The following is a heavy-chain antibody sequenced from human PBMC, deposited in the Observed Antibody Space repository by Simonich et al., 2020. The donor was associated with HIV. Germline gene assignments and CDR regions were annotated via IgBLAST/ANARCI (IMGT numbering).Heavy chain of an antibody. CDR3: ARRHPTTVTTPYFDY. D-gene: IGHD4-17*01. J-gene: IGHJ4*02. V-gene: IGHV4-34*01. Sequence: QVQLQQWGAGLLKPSETLSLTCAVYGGSFSGYYWSCIRQPPGKGLEWIGEINHSGSTNYNPSPKSRVTISVDTSKNQFSLKLSSVTAADTAVYYCARRHPTTVTTPYFDYWGQGTLVTVSS. CDR2: INHSGST. CDR1: GGSFSGYY.